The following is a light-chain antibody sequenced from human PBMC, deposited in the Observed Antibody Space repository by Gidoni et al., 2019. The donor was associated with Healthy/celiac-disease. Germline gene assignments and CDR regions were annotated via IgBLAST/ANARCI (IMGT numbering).Light chain of an antibody. J-gene: IGKJ1*01. Sequence: EIVLTQSPATLSVSPVERATLSCRASQSVSSNLAWYQQKPGQAPRLLIYGASTRATGIPARFSGSGSGTEFTLTISSLQSEDFAVYYCQQYNNWLLWTFGQGTKVEIK. CDR2: GAS. CDR1: QSVSSN. CDR3: QQYNNWLLWT. V-gene: IGKV3-15*01.